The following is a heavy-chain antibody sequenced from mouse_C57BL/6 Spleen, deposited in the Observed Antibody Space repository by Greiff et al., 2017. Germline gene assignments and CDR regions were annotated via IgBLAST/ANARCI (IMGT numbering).Heavy chain of an antibody. Sequence: EVQLQQSGPVLVKPGASVKMSCKASGYTFTDYYMNWVKQSHGKSLEWIGVINPYNGGTSYNQKFKGKATLTVDKSSSTAYMELNSLTSEDSAVYYCARSSDGYYVEGYWGQGTTLTVSS. CDR2: INPYNGGT. J-gene: IGHJ2*01. V-gene: IGHV1-19*01. CDR1: GYTFTDYY. D-gene: IGHD2-3*01. CDR3: ARSSDGYYVEGY.